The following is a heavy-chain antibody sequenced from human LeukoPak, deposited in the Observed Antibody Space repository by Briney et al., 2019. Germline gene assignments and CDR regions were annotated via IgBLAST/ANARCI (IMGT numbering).Heavy chain of an antibody. V-gene: IGHV1-69*05. Sequence: GASVKVSCKASGGTFSSYAISWVRQAPGQGLEWMGGIIPIFGTANYAQKLQGRVTMTTDTSTSTAYMELRSLRSDDTAVYYCARDRVFPQDHYFDYWGQGTLVTVSS. D-gene: IGHD2/OR15-2a*01. CDR3: ARDRVFPQDHYFDY. J-gene: IGHJ4*02. CDR2: IIPIFGTA. CDR1: GGTFSSYA.